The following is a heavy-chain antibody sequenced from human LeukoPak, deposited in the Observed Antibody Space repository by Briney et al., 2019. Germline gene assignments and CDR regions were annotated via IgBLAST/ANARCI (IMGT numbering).Heavy chain of an antibody. J-gene: IGHJ4*02. V-gene: IGHV3-30*03. Sequence: PGGSLRLSCAASGFTFSNYGMCWFRQAPGKGLEWVAVISYDGSIKYYADSVKGRFAISRDSSQNTLYLQMSSLRAEDKAVYYCARDGDLGGVVVATTVVAYYFYYWGRGTLVTVSS. CDR1: GFTFSNYG. CDR2: ISYDGSIK. D-gene: IGHD2-15*01. CDR3: ARDGDLGGVVVATTVVAYYFYY.